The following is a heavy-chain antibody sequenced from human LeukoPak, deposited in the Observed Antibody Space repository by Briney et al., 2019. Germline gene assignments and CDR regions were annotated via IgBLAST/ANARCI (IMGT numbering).Heavy chain of an antibody. CDR2: INSDGSST. D-gene: IGHD2/OR15-2a*01. J-gene: IGHJ6*02. CDR3: VRDTTFSSMDV. V-gene: IGHV3-74*01. CDR1: GFTFSSHW. Sequence: PGGSLRLSCAASGFTFSSHWMHWVRQAPGQGLVWVSQINSDGSSTSYADSVKGRFTVSRDNAKSTLFLQMNSLRVEDTAVYYCVRDTTFSSMDVWGQGTTVTVSS.